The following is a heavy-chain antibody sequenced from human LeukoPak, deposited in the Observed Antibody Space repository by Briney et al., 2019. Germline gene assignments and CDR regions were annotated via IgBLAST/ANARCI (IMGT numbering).Heavy chain of an antibody. J-gene: IGHJ5*02. CDR1: GGSIRSSYYY. CDR3: ARHPGDTAMVNWFDP. CDR2: IYYSGST. D-gene: IGHD5-18*01. Sequence: SETLSLTCTVSGGSIRSSYYYWGWIRQPPGKGLEWIGSIYYSGSTYYNPSLKSRVTISVDTSKNQFSLKLSSVTAADTAVYNCARHPGDTAMVNWFDPWGQGTLVTVSS. V-gene: IGHV4-39*01.